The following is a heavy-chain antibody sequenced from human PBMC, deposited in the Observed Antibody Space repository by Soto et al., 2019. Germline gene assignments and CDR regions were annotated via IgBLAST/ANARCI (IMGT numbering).Heavy chain of an antibody. CDR3: ARGGRYGGNSPGYFDL. D-gene: IGHD4-17*01. Sequence: QVQLVESGGGVVQPGRSLRLSCVASGFTFSNYGMQWVRQAPGKGLEWVAFIWYDGSNKYYGDSVKGRFTFSRDNSKNTMYLQLNSLRAEDTAVYYCARGGRYGGNSPGYFDLWGRGTLVTVSS. CDR2: IWYDGSNK. CDR1: GFTFSNYG. J-gene: IGHJ2*01. V-gene: IGHV3-33*01.